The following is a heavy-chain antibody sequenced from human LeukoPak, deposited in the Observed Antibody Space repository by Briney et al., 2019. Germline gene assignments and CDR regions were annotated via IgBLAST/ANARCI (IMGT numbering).Heavy chain of an antibody. Sequence: GGSLRLSCAASGLTFRSYAMSWVRQAPGKGLEWVSAISGSGGSTYYADSVKGRFTISRDNSKNTLYLQMNSLRAEDTAVYYCAKTPYYDFWSGNNFDYWGQGTLVTVSS. D-gene: IGHD3-3*01. V-gene: IGHV3-23*01. CDR2: ISGSGGST. CDR3: AKTPYYDFWSGNNFDY. CDR1: GLTFRSYA. J-gene: IGHJ4*02.